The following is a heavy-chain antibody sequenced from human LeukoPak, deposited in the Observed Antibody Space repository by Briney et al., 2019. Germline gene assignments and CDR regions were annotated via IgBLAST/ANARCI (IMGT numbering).Heavy chain of an antibody. CDR2: INTNNGAT. V-gene: IGHV1-2*02. CDR1: EYSFATYW. CDR3: ARDRNTVTTSFDY. J-gene: IGHJ4*02. D-gene: IGHD4-17*01. Sequence: GESLKISCKGSEYSFATYWIGWVRQAPGQGLEWMGWINTNNGATKYAQRFQGRVTMTRDTSISTTYLELSRLTSDDAAVYYCARDRNTVTTSFDYWGQGTQVTASS.